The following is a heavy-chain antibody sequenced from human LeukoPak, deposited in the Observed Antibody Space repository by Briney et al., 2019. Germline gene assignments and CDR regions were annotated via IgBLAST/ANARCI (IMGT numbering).Heavy chain of an antibody. CDR1: GFTFNNAW. J-gene: IGHJ4*02. CDR3: TTDARYFFDY. CDR2: IKSKTDGETT. Sequence: GGSLRLSCAASGFTFNNAWINWVRQAPGKGLEWVGRIKSKTDGETTDYAAPVRDRFTISRDDSKNTVDLQMDSLNSEDTAVYYCTTDARYFFDYWGQGTLVTVSA. V-gene: IGHV3-15*05.